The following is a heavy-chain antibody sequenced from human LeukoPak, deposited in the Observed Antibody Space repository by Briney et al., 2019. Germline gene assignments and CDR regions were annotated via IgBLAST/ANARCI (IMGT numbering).Heavy chain of an antibody. CDR3: ARDKEFRVLDY. Sequence: SHTLSLTCAISGDSVSSKSTAWNWIRQPPSRGLEWLGRTYYRSKWYNDYAVSVKSRITINPDTSKNQFSLQLNSVTPEDTAVYYCARDKEFRVLDYWGQGTLVTVSS. D-gene: IGHD3-10*01. CDR1: GDSVSSKSTA. V-gene: IGHV6-1*01. J-gene: IGHJ4*02. CDR2: TYYRSKWYN.